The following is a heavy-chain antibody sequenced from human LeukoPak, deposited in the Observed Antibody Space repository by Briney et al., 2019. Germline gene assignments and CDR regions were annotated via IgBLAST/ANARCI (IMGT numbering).Heavy chain of an antibody. CDR3: ARDPSDDQGVDY. D-gene: IGHD2-8*01. CDR2: TYCGYTWYY. CDR1: GDSVSSNTAA. Sequence: SQTLSLTCAISGDSVSSNTAARYWIRQSPSRVLEWRVGTYCGYTWYYEYAVSMRSRIIINVDTSKNQFPLQLSSVTPEDTAVYYCARDPSDDQGVDYWGQGTLVTVSS. J-gene: IGHJ4*02. V-gene: IGHV6-1*01.